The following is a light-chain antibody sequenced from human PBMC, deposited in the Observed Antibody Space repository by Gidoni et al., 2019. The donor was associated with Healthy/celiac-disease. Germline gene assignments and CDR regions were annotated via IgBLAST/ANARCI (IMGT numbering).Light chain of an antibody. J-gene: IGKJ1*01. CDR2: NVS. V-gene: IGKV2-30*01. Sequence: EVVMTQAPRPLPVTLGQPASISCRSRQSLVYSDGNTYLNWFQQRPGQSPSRLIYNVSNRTSGVPDRFSGSGSGSDFPLKISRVEAEDVGVYYCMQGTHWPPVWTFGQGTKVEIK. CDR3: MQGTHWPPVWT. CDR1: QSLVYSDGNTY.